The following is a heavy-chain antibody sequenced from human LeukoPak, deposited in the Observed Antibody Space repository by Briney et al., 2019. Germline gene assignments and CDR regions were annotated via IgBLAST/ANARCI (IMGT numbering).Heavy chain of an antibody. CDR3: AREVEQQLVYYYYYGMDV. Sequence: GGSLRLSCAASGFTFSDYSMNWVRQAPGMGLEWVSCISSDSNHILYADSVKGRFTISRDNSKNTLYLQMNSLRAEDTAVYYCAREVEQQLVYYYYYGMDVWGQGTTVTVSS. V-gene: IGHV3-21*01. CDR2: ISSDSNHI. D-gene: IGHD6-13*01. CDR1: GFTFSDYS. J-gene: IGHJ6*02.